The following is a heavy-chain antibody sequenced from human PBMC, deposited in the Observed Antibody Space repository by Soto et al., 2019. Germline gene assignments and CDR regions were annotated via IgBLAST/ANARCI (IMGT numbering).Heavy chain of an antibody. D-gene: IGHD2-15*01. V-gene: IGHV3-9*01. CDR2: ISWNSGSI. Sequence: GGSLRLSCAASGFTFDDYAMHWVRQAPGKGLEWVSGISWNSGSIGYADSVKGRFTISRDNAKNSLYLQMNSLRAEDTALYYCAKDAYYCSGGSCYSALDYWGQGTLVTVSS. J-gene: IGHJ4*02. CDR3: AKDAYYCSGGSCYSALDY. CDR1: GFTFDDYA.